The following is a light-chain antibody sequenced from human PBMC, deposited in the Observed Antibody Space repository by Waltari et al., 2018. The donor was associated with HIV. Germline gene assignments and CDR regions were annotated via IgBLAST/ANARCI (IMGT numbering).Light chain of an antibody. V-gene: IGKV3-15*01. CDR1: QSIGSN. CDR2: GSS. Sequence: EIERTQHPATLSVSAGERPTIPCRASQSIGSNLAWYQHKPGQAPRLLIYGSSTRAAGLPARFTGSGSGTAFALTISSLQSEDFAVYYCQQYSNWPDTFGQGTKLEIK. CDR3: QQYSNWPDT. J-gene: IGKJ2*01.